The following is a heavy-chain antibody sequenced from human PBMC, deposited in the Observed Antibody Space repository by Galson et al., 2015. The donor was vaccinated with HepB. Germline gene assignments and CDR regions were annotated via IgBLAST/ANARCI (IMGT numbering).Heavy chain of an antibody. Sequence: TCTVSGGSISSGSYYWSWIRQPAGKGLEWLGRIYSSGSTYYNPSLKSRVTMSVDTSKNQFSLNLSSVTAADTAVYYCARELVGAYNYGHWGQGTLVTVSS. CDR1: GGSISSGSYY. CDR2: IYSSGST. J-gene: IGHJ4*02. V-gene: IGHV4-61*02. CDR3: ARELVGAYNYGH. D-gene: IGHD5-24*01.